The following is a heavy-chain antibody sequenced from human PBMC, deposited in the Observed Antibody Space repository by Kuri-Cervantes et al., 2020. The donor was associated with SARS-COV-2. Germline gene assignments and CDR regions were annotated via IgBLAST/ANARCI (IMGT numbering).Heavy chain of an antibody. Sequence: GGSLRLSCSASGFTLTNYGMTWVRQAPGKGLEWVSAMNSGGRTNYADSVKGRFTLSRDNAKNMLFLQMNSLRAEDTAVYYCVRDGDHWNFDYWGQGTLVTVSS. J-gene: IGHJ4*02. CDR3: VRDGDHWNFDY. CDR1: GFTLTNYG. CDR2: MNSGGRT. D-gene: IGHD1-1*01. V-gene: IGHV3-23*01.